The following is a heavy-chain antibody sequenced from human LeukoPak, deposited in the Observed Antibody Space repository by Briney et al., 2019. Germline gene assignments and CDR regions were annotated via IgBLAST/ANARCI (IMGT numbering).Heavy chain of an antibody. Sequence: GGSLRLSCAASGFTLSSYEMSWVRQVPGKGLEWVSFISSTGSAIFYADSVKGRFTISRDNAKNTLYLQMNSLRAEDTAVYYCARDRACSSTSCHTNWFDPWGQGTLVTVSS. D-gene: IGHD2-2*01. J-gene: IGHJ5*02. CDR3: ARDRACSSTSCHTNWFDP. V-gene: IGHV3-48*03. CDR1: GFTLSSYE. CDR2: ISSTGSAI.